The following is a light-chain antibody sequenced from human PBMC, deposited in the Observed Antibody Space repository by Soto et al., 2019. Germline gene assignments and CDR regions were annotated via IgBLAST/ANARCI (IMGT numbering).Light chain of an antibody. CDR2: IAS. Sequence: DIQMTQSPTSLSASVGDRVTITCRASQDISNYLAWYQQKPGKGPKLLIYIASTLQSGVPSRFSGSGSGTDFSLTISSLQPEDVAPYYCKKSNTAPWTFGQGTRVEIK. J-gene: IGKJ1*01. CDR3: KKSNTAPWT. V-gene: IGKV1-27*01. CDR1: QDISNY.